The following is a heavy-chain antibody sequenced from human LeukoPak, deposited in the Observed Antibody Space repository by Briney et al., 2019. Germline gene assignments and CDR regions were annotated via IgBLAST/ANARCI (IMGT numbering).Heavy chain of an antibody. CDR1: GDSVSSNTAA. CDR2: TYYRSKWYF. D-gene: IGHD1-26*01. CDR3: ARGRVVGAIVSKEPPMHDY. J-gene: IGHJ4*02. Sequence: SQTLSLTCAISGDSVSSNTAAWNWIRQSPSRGLEWLGRTYYRSKWYFDYAVSVKSRITINPDTSKNQFSLKLSSVTAADTAVYYCARGRVVGAIVSKEPPMHDYWGQGTLVTVSS. V-gene: IGHV6-1*01.